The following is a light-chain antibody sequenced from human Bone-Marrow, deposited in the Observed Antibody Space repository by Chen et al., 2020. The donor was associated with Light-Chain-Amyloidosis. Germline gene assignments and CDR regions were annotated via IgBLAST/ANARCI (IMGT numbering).Light chain of an antibody. CDR1: QSVSNF. CDR2: DTS. J-gene: IGKJ4*01. Sequence: EIVLTQSPATLSLSPGGRATLSCRASQSVSNFLAWYQQKPGQAPRLLIYDTSKRAPGIPARFNGGGSVTDFTLTISGLEPNDFAVYCCQQRSSWWLAFGGGTRVEIK. V-gene: IGKV3-11*01. CDR3: QQRSSWWLA.